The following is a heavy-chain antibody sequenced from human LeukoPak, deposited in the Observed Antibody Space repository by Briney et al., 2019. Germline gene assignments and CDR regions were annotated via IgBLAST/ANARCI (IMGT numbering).Heavy chain of an antibody. V-gene: IGHV3-23*01. D-gene: IGHD3-3*01. J-gene: IGHJ6*02. CDR1: GFTFSSYA. Sequence: AGGSLRLSCAASGFTFSSYAMSWVRQAPGKGLEWVSAISGSGGSTYYADSVKGRFTISRDNSKNTLYLRMNSLRAEDTAVYYCASGARFWYGMDVWGQGTTVTVSS. CDR2: ISGSGGST. CDR3: ASGARFWYGMDV.